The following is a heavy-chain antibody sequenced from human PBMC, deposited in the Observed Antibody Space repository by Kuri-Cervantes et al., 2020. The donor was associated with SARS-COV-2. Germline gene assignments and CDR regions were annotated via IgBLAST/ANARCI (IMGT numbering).Heavy chain of an antibody. Sequence: GESLKISCAAAGFSFSSDAMSWVRQAPGKGLEWVSVISGSGTGAYYADSVKGRFTISRDNSKNTLYLQMNSLSAEDTAVYFCAKDPTATTEYYYAMDVWGQGTTVTVSS. V-gene: IGHV3-23*01. D-gene: IGHD1-7*01. CDR2: ISGSGTGA. CDR3: AKDPTATTEYYYAMDV. CDR1: GFSFSSDA. J-gene: IGHJ6*02.